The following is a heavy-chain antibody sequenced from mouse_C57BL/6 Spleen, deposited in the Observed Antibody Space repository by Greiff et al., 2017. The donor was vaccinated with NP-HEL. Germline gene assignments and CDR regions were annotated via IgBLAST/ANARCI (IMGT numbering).Heavy chain of an antibody. CDR3: AREDSYYGSNPFDY. Sequence: VQLQQPGAELVKPGASVKMSCKASGYTFTSYWITWVKQRPGQGLEWIGDIYPGSGSTNYNEKFKSKATLTVDTSSSTAYMQLSSLTSEDSAVYYCAREDSYYGSNPFDYWGQGTTLTVSS. CDR1: GYTFTSYW. CDR2: IYPGSGST. D-gene: IGHD1-1*01. V-gene: IGHV1-55*01. J-gene: IGHJ2*01.